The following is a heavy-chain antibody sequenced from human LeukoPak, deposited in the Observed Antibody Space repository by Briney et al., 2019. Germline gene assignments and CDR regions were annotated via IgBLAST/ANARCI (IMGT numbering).Heavy chain of an antibody. CDR2: IWYDGSNK. Sequence: GGSLRLSCAVSGFTFRNYGMHWVRQAPGKGLEWVAVIWYDGSNKYYADSVKGRFTISRDNSKNTLYLQMNSLRAEDTAVYYCARDFGYYSPFWYWGQGTLVTVSS. J-gene: IGHJ4*02. V-gene: IGHV3-33*08. CDR3: ARDFGYYSPFWY. D-gene: IGHD3-22*01. CDR1: GFTFRNYG.